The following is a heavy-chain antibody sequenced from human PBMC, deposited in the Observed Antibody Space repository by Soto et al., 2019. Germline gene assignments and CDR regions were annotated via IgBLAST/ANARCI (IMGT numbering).Heavy chain of an antibody. CDR2: IYYSGST. D-gene: IGHD2-15*01. CDR1: GGSISSSSYY. Sequence: SETLSLTCTVSGGSISSSSYYWGWIRQPPGKGLEWIGSIYYSGSTYYNPSLKSRVTISVDTSKNQFSLKLSSVTAADTAVYYCARGELSCSGGTCYSNRPFDYWGQGTLVTVSS. J-gene: IGHJ4*02. V-gene: IGHV4-39*01. CDR3: ARGELSCSGGTCYSNRPFDY.